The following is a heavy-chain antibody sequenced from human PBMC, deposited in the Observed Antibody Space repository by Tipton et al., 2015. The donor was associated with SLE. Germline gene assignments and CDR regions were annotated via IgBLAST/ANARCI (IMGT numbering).Heavy chain of an antibody. J-gene: IGHJ6*02. CDR3: ARDPGDSYWDYYYGMDV. D-gene: IGHD3-10*01. Sequence: TLSLTCDVTGFSISSGYYWGWIRPPPGKGLEWIGNIYYSGNTFYNPSLKSRVTISVDASKNQYSLKLTSVTAADTAVYYCARDPGDSYWDYYYGMDVWGQGTMVTVSS. CDR2: IYYSGNT. V-gene: IGHV4-38-2*02. CDR1: GFSISSGYY.